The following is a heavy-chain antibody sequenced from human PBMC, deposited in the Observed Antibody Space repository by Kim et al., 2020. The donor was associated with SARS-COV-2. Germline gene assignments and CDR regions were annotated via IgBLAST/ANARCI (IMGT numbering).Heavy chain of an antibody. CDR1: GGSISSSSYY. D-gene: IGHD3-10*01. CDR3: ARGVPYYYGSGSLKATYWFDP. J-gene: IGHJ5*02. CDR2: IYYSGST. Sequence: SETLSLTCTVSGGSISSSSYYWGWIRQPPGKGLEWIGSIYYSGSTYYNPSLKSRVTISVDTSKNQFSLKLSSVTAADTAVYYCARGVPYYYGSGSLKATYWFDPWGQGTLVTVSS. V-gene: IGHV4-39*07.